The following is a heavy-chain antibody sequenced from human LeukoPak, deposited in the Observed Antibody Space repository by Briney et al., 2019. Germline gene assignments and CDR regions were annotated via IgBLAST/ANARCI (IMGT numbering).Heavy chain of an antibody. V-gene: IGHV1-69*13. CDR3: ATEGKMVRGVYTDF. Sequence: GASVKVSCKASGGTFSSHAITWVRQAPGQGLEYMGGITPIFGTTNYAQKFQGRVTITADESTNTAYMELTSLRSEDTAVYYCATEGKMVRGVYTDFWGQGTLVTVSS. D-gene: IGHD3-10*01. J-gene: IGHJ4*02. CDR2: ITPIFGTT. CDR1: GGTFSSHA.